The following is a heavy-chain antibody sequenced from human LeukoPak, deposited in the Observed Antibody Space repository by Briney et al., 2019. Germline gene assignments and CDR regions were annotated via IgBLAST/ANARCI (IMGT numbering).Heavy chain of an antibody. Sequence: SETLSLTCAVYGGSFSGYYWSWIRQPPGKGLEWIGEINHSGSTNYNPSLKSRVTISVDTSKNQFSLKLSSVTAADTAAYYCATTALAARRRYFDYWGQGTLVTVSS. V-gene: IGHV4-34*01. CDR1: GGSFSGYY. J-gene: IGHJ4*02. CDR2: INHSGST. D-gene: IGHD6-6*01. CDR3: ATTALAARRRYFDY.